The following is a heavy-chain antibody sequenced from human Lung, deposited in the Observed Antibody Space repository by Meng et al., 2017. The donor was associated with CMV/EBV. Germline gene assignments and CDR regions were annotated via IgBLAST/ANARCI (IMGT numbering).Heavy chain of an antibody. CDR1: GFTFSSYA. CDR3: AKRGDSSGTYAMDV. J-gene: IGHJ6*02. CDR2: IRFDGTNK. Sequence: GGSLRPXGAASGFTFSSYAMHWVRQAPGKGLEWVANIRFDGTNKYHADSVKGRFTISRDNSKNTLYLQMNSLRAEDTAVYYCAKRGDSSGTYAMDVWGQGXTVTVSS. V-gene: IGHV3-30*02. D-gene: IGHD3-22*01.